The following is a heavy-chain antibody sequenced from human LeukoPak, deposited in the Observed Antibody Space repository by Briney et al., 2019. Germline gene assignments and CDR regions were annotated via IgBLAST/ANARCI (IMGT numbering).Heavy chain of an antibody. D-gene: IGHD2-15*01. Sequence: PGGSLRLSCAASGFTFSSYAMSWVRQAPGKGLEWVSAISGSGGSTYYADSVKGRFTISRDNSKNTLYLQMNSLRAEDTAVYYCAKWAVVAATYYYGMDVWGQGTTVTVSS. V-gene: IGHV3-23*01. CDR2: ISGSGGST. J-gene: IGHJ6*02. CDR3: AKWAVVAATYYYGMDV. CDR1: GFTFSSYA.